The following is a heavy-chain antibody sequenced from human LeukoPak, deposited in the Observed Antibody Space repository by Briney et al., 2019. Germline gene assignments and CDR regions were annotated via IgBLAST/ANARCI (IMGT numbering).Heavy chain of an antibody. CDR2: INHSGST. CDR3: ARGRRVRGEVDH. V-gene: IGHV4-34*01. J-gene: IGHJ4*02. CDR1: GGSFSGYY. D-gene: IGHD3-10*01. Sequence: SETLSLTCAVYGGSFSGYYWSWIRQPPGKGLEWIGEINHSGSTNYNPSLKSRVTISVDTSKNQFSLKLSSVTAADTAVCYCARGRRVRGEVDHWGQGTLVTVSS.